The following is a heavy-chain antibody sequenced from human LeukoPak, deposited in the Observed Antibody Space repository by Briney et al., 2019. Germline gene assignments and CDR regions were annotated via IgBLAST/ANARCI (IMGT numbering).Heavy chain of an antibody. D-gene: IGHD4-17*01. CDR2: IYYSGST. CDR3: ARRGDYGDYVPWYFDL. Sequence: SETLSLTCTVSGGSISSYYWSWIRQPPGKGLEWIGYIYYSGSTNYNPSLKSRVTISVDTSKNQFSLKLSSVTAADTAVYYCARRGDYGDYVPWYFDLWGRGTLVTVSS. CDR1: GGSISSYY. J-gene: IGHJ2*01. V-gene: IGHV4-59*08.